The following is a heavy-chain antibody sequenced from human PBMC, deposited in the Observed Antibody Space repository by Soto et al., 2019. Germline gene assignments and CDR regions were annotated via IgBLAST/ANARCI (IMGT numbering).Heavy chain of an antibody. CDR3: AKDSGDDILTGYYLGYGMDV. CDR2: ISWDGGST. Sequence: HPGGSLRLSCAASGFTFDDYTMHWVRQAPGKGLEWVSLISWDGGSTYYADSVKGRFTISRDNSKNSLYLQMNSLRTEDTALYYCAKDSGDDILTGYYLGYGMDVWGQGTTVTVSS. D-gene: IGHD3-9*01. V-gene: IGHV3-43*01. CDR1: GFTFDDYT. J-gene: IGHJ6*02.